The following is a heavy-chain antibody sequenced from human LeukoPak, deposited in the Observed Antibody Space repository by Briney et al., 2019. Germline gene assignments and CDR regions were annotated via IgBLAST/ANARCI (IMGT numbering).Heavy chain of an antibody. CDR2: INHSGST. CDR1: GGSFSGYY. CDR3: ARVQSWIQLWSRGGAFDI. J-gene: IGHJ3*02. V-gene: IGHV4-34*01. D-gene: IGHD5-18*01. Sequence: SETLSLTCAVYGGSFSGYYWSWIRQPPGKGLEWIGEINHSGSTNYNPSLKSRVTISVDTSKNQFSLKLSSVTAADTAVYYCARVQSWIQLWSRGGAFDIWGQGTVVTVSS.